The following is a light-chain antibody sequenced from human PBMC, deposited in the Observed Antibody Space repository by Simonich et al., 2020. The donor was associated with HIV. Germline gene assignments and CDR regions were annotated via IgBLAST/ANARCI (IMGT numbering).Light chain of an antibody. V-gene: IGLV2-11*01. CDR3: CSYAGSYSGV. Sequence: QSALTQPRSVPGSLGQSVTISSTETRSDVGGYNYVSWYQQHPGKAPQLMIYDVRKRPSGVPDRFTGSKSGDTASLTISGLQAEDEANYYCCSYAGSYSGVFGGGTKLTVL. J-gene: IGLJ3*02. CDR1: RSDVGGYNY. CDR2: DVR.